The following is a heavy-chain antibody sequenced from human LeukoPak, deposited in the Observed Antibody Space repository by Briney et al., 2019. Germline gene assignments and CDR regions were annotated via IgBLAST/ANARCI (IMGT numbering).Heavy chain of an antibody. V-gene: IGHV3-9*01. CDR1: GFTFDDYA. CDR2: ISWNSGSI. D-gene: IGHD3-22*01. Sequence: PGRSLRLSCAASGFTFDDYAMHWVRQAPGKGPEWVSGISWNSGSIGYADSVKGRFTISRDNAKNSLYLQMNSLRAEDTAVYYCASPEGYYDSSGYSPRAFDIWGQGTMVTVSS. CDR3: ASPEGYYDSSGYSPRAFDI. J-gene: IGHJ3*02.